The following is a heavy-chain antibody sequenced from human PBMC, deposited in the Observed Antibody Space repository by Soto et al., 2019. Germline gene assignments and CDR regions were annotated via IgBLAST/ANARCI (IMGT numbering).Heavy chain of an antibody. D-gene: IGHD6-6*01. V-gene: IGHV1-3*01. J-gene: IGHJ4*02. CDR2: INAGNGNT. Sequence: QVPLVQSGAEVKKPGASVKVSCKASGYTFTSYAMHWVRQAPGQRLEWMGWINAGNGNTKYSQKFQGRVTITRDTSASTAYMELSSLRSEDTAVYYCARVTMSIAARPESGLDYWGQGTLVTVSS. CDR3: ARVTMSIAARPESGLDY. CDR1: GYTFTSYA.